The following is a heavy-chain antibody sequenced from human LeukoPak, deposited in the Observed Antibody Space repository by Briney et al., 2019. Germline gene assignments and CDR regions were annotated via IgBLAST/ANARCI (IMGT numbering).Heavy chain of an antibody. V-gene: IGHV4-59*08. Sequence: SETLSLTCSASGDSISSFYRNWIRQPPGKRLEWIGNFHYTGSSNYNPSLKSRVTLSIDTSRRQFFLKLSSVTAADTAVYYCVLAPNSNWFDFWGQGTLVTVSS. CDR3: VLAPNSNWFDF. D-gene: IGHD2-8*01. CDR1: GDSISSFY. CDR2: FHYTGSS. J-gene: IGHJ4*02.